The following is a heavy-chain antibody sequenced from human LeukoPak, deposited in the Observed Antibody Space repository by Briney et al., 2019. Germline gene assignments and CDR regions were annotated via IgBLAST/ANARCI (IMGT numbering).Heavy chain of an antibody. CDR3: ARVGYYYDSSGYRLQGYFDY. CDR1: GFTFSSYS. Sequence: GGSLRLSCAASGFTFSSYSMNWVRQAPGKGLEWGSSISSSSSYIYYADSVKGRFTISRDNAKNSLYLQMNSLRAEDTAVYYCARVGYYYDSSGYRLQGYFDYWGQGTLVTVSS. J-gene: IGHJ4*02. D-gene: IGHD3-22*01. CDR2: ISSSSSYI. V-gene: IGHV3-21*01.